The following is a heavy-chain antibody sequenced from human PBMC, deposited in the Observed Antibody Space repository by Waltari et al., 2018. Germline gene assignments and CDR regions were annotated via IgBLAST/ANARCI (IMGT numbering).Heavy chain of an antibody. J-gene: IGHJ6*02. CDR3: AKDAKDHNLRYSSSSPESLVDILDRGSPSYFYYYNMDV. CDR1: GGTFSSYA. D-gene: IGHD6-6*01. Sequence: QVQLVQSGAEVKKPGSSVKVSCKASGGTFSSYAFSWVRQAPGQGLEWMGGISPFLHTANYAQTFQGRVTITADESTSTAYMELSSLRSADTAVYYCAKDAKDHNLRYSSSSPESLVDILDRGSPSYFYYYNMDVWGQGTTVTVSS. CDR2: ISPFLHTA. V-gene: IGHV1-69*01.